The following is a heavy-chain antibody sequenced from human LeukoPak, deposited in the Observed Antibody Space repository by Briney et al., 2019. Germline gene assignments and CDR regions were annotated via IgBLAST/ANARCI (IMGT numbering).Heavy chain of an antibody. CDR3: ARGRYSGSYLLDY. V-gene: IGHV4-38-2*02. Sequence: SETLSLTCTVSGYSISSGYYWDWIRQPPGKGLEWIGTLSHSGSSYYNPSLKSRVTISVDTSKNQFSLKLSSVTAADTAVYYCARGRYSGSYLLDYWGQGTLVTVSS. CDR1: GYSISSGYY. J-gene: IGHJ4*02. CDR2: LSHSGSS. D-gene: IGHD1-26*01.